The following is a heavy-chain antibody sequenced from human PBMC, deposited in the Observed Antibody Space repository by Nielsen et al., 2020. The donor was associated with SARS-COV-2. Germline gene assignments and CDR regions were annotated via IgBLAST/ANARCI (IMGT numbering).Heavy chain of an antibody. CDR2: INPSGGST. V-gene: IGHV1-46*01. CDR3: AREHPDGNWFDP. J-gene: IGHJ5*02. D-gene: IGHD5-24*01. CDR1: GYTFTSYY. Sequence: ASVKVSCKASGYTFTSYYMHWVRRAPGQGLEWMGIINPSGGSTSYAQKFQGRVTMTRDTSTSTVYMELSRLRSDDTAVYYCAREHPDGNWFDPWGQGTLVTVSS.